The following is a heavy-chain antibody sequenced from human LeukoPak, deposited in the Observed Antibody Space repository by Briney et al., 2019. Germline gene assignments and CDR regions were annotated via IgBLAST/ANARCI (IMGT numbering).Heavy chain of an antibody. Sequence: SETLSLTCTVSGGSISSYYWSWIRQPPGKGLEWIGYIYYSGGTNYNPSLKSRVTISVDTSKNQFSLKLSSVTAADTAVYYCARDGSLYDSSGYFDAFDIWGQGTMVTVSS. V-gene: IGHV4-59*01. D-gene: IGHD3-22*01. CDR2: IYYSGGT. CDR1: GGSISSYY. CDR3: ARDGSLYDSSGYFDAFDI. J-gene: IGHJ3*02.